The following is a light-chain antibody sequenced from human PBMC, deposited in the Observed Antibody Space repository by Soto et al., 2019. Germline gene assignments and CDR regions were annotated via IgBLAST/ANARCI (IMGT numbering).Light chain of an antibody. V-gene: IGKV3-20*01. CDR3: QQHGSSLRQT. CDR2: GAS. CDR1: QSVSSSY. J-gene: IGKJ1*01. Sequence: EIVLTQSPGTLSLSPGERATLSCRASQSVSSSYLAWYQQKPGQAPRLLIYGASSRATGIPDRFSGSGSGTDFTLTISRLEPEDFAVYYCQQHGSSLRQTFGQGTTVDIK.